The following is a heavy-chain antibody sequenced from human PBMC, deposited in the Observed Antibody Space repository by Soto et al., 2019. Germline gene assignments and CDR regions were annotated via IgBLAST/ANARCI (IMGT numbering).Heavy chain of an antibody. CDR3: AKAYYYDSSA. D-gene: IGHD3-22*01. CDR2: ISSSSTI. Sequence: PGGSLRLSCAASGFTCSSYSMNWVRQAPGKGLEWVSYISSSSTIYYADSVKGRFTISRDNAKNSLYLQMNSLRDEDTAVYYCAKAYYYDSSAWGQGTLVTVSS. CDR1: GFTCSSYS. V-gene: IGHV3-48*02. J-gene: IGHJ5*02.